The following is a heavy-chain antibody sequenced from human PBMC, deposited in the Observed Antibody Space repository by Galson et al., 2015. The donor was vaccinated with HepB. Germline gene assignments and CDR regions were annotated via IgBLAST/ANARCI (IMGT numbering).Heavy chain of an antibody. CDR1: GFTFSSYG. CDR3: ARDRITVTTFYYYYMDV. CDR2: IWYDGSNK. Sequence: SLRLSCAASGFTFSSYGMHWVRQAPGRGLEWVAVIWYDGSNKYYADSVKGRFTISRDNSKNTLYLQMNSLRAEDTAVYYCARDRITVTTFYYYYMDVWGKGTTVTVSS. J-gene: IGHJ6*03. V-gene: IGHV3-33*01. D-gene: IGHD4-11*01.